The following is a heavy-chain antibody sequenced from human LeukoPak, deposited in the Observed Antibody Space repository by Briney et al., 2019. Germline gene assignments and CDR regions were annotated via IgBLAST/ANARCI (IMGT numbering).Heavy chain of an antibody. CDR2: ISSSGSTI. J-gene: IGHJ4*02. D-gene: IGHD3-22*01. V-gene: IGHV3-48*03. Sequence: GGSLRLSCAASGFTFSTYEMNWVRQAPGKGLEWVSYISSSGSTIYYADSEKGRFTISRDNAKNSMYLQMNSLRAEDTAVYYCAGSGYYRDFDYWGQGTLVTVSS. CDR1: GFTFSTYE. CDR3: AGSGYYRDFDY.